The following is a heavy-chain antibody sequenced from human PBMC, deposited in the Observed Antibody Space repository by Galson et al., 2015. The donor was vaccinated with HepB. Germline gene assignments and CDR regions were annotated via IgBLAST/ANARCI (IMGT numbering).Heavy chain of an antibody. CDR1: GYTFTTYG. CDR2: INTGNGNT. D-gene: IGHD2-21*01. J-gene: IGHJ4*02. CDR3: ARDRCGGDCYDDYFDY. V-gene: IGHV1-3*04. Sequence: SVKVSSKASGYTFTTYGMHWVRQAPGQRLEWMGWINTGNGNTKYPQKFQDRVSITRDTSANSVYMELSSLRSEDTALYYCARDRCGGDCYDDYFDYWGQGTLVTVSS.